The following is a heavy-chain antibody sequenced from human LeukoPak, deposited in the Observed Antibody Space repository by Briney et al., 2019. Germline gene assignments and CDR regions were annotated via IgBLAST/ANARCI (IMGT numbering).Heavy chain of an antibody. D-gene: IGHD2-21*01. CDR3: VKGTPVSGFDCFDI. CDR1: GYPISSGYF. CDR2: IYHSGST. J-gene: IGHJ3*02. Sequence: PSWTLSLTCTVSGYPISSGYFWGWIRPPPGKGLECIGTIYHSGSTYYNPSLKSRVTLSVHTSKNQFSLNLYSVAASDTPGYYCVKGTPVSGFDCFDISSQGKIVTAS. V-gene: IGHV4-38-2*02.